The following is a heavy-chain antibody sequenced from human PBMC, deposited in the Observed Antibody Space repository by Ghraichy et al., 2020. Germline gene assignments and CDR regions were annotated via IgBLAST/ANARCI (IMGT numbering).Heavy chain of an antibody. CDR1: GFTFGDYA. D-gene: IGHD4-17*01. J-gene: IGHJ6*02. CDR3: TRGTVTTFRAYYGMEV. Sequence: GGSLRLSCTASGFTFGDYAMSWFRQAPGKGLEWVGVIRSKAYGGTTEYAASVKGRFTISRDDSKSIAYLQMNSLKTEDTAVYYCTRGTVTTFRAYYGMEVWGQGTTVTVSS. CDR2: IRSKAYGGTT. V-gene: IGHV3-49*03.